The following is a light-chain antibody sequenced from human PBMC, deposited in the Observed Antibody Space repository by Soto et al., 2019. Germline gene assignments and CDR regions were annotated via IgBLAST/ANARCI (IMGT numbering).Light chain of an antibody. J-gene: IGLJ2*01. V-gene: IGLV2-14*03. CDR3: SSYTTTTTAV. Sequence: QSVLTQPASVSGSPGQSITIACTGSSSDIGGYNFVSWYQQHPGKAPKLMIYDVIKRPSGVSSRFAGSKSGNTASLTTSGLRAEDEAEYYCSSYTTTTTAVFGGGTKLTVL. CDR2: DVI. CDR1: SSDIGGYNF.